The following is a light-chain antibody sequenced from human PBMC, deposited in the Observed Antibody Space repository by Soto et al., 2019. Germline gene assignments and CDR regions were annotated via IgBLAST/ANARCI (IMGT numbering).Light chain of an antibody. CDR2: GAS. CDR1: QSVSSCF. V-gene: IGKV3-20*01. CDR3: QQYGNSPRT. J-gene: IGKJ1*01. Sequence: EIELTQSPCTLSLSLGERATLSCRASQSVSSCFLAWYQQKPGQATRLLNYGASIGATGIPDRCSGSGSGADFPITISRLEHEDFAVFYCQQYGNSPRTFGQGTKVDIK.